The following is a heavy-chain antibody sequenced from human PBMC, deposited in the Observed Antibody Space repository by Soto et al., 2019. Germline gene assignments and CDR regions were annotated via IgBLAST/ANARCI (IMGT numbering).Heavy chain of an antibody. Sequence: PGGSLRLSCGASGFTFRSYAMGWVRQGPGKGLEWISSITGSGSSAYYADSVKGRFTISRDNSKNTLYLQMDSLSADDTAVYFCAKKGSPSGDHTNWYFYLWGRGTLVTVSS. CDR2: ITGSGSSA. CDR1: GFTFRSYA. D-gene: IGHD7-27*01. CDR3: AKKGSPSGDHTNWYFYL. J-gene: IGHJ2*01. V-gene: IGHV3-23*01.